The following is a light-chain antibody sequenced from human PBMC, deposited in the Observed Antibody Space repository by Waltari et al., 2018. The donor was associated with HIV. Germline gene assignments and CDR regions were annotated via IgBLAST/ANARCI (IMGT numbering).Light chain of an antibody. CDR2: EVT. Sequence: QSALTQPPSAPGSPVQSPTISRTGTSSDVAAYTSVSWYQQHPGKAPKLLISEVTKRPSGVPDRFSGSKSGNTASLTVSGLQAEDEADYYCSSYAGSNNVVFGGGTKLTVL. V-gene: IGLV2-8*01. CDR3: SSYAGSNNVV. CDR1: SSDVAAYTS. J-gene: IGLJ2*01.